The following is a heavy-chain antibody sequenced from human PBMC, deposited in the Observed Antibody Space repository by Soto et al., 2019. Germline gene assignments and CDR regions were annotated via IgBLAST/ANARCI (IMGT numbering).Heavy chain of an antibody. CDR3: AKDGLGFGELPYSDY. CDR2: ISGSGGST. D-gene: IGHD3-10*01. V-gene: IGHV3-23*01. CDR1: GFTFSSYA. Sequence: GGSLRLSCAASGFTFSSYAMSWVRQAPGKGLEWVSAISGSGGSTYYADSVKGRSTISRDNSKNTLYLQMNSLRAEDTAVYYCAKDGLGFGELPYSDYWGQGTLVTVSS. J-gene: IGHJ4*02.